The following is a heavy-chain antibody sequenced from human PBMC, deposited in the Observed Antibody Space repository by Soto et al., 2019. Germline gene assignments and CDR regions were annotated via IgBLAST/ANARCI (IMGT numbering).Heavy chain of an antibody. CDR2: ISYDGSNK. J-gene: IGHJ6*03. Sequence: PGGSLILSCAASGFTFSSYGMHWVRQAPGKGLEWVAVISYDGSNKYYADSVKGRFTISRDNSKNTLYLQMNSLRAEDKAVYYCASDPRRYDFWCGRYLRYYYMDVWGKGTTVTVSS. V-gene: IGHV3-30*03. CDR1: GFTFSSYG. CDR3: ASDPRRYDFWCGRYLRYYYMDV. D-gene: IGHD3-3*01.